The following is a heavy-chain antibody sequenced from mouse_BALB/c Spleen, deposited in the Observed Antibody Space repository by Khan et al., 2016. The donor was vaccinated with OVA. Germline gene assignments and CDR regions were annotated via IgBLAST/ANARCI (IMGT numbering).Heavy chain of an antibody. J-gene: IGHJ3*01. CDR3: ARSNGNYWFAY. CDR1: GYTLTNYG. CDR2: ITTYTGEP. Sequence: QIQLVQSGPELKKPGETVKISCKASGYTLTNYGMNWVKQAPGKGLKWMGWITTYTGEPTNAEVFKGRIVSYLETSASTANLQIDNLKNEDTATYICARSNGNYWFAYWGQGTLVTGSA. V-gene: IGHV9-3-1*01. D-gene: IGHD2-1*01.